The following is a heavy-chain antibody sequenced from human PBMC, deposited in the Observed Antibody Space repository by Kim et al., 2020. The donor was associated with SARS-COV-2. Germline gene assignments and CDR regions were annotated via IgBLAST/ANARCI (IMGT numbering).Heavy chain of an antibody. D-gene: IGHD3-10*01. CDR1: GFTFSSYG. CDR2: ISYDGSNK. CDR3: AKDPDGFGELLASFDY. V-gene: IGHV3-30*18. Sequence: GGSLRLSCAASGFTFSSYGMHWVRQAPGKGLEWVAVISYDGSNKYYADSVKGRFTISRDNSKNTLYLQMNSLRAEDTAVYYCAKDPDGFGELLASFDYWGQGTLVTVSS. J-gene: IGHJ4*02.